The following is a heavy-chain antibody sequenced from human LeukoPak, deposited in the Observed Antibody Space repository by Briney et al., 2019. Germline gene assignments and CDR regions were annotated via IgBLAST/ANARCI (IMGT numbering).Heavy chain of an antibody. V-gene: IGHV3-30*04. J-gene: IGHJ5*02. CDR1: GFTFSSYA. Sequence: GGSLRLSCAASGFTFSSYAMHWVRQAPGKGLEWVAVISYDGSNKYYADSVKGRFTISRDNSKNTLYLQMNSLRAEDTAVYYCARDWITIFGVVSRARGNWFDPWGQGTLVTVSS. CDR3: ARDWITIFGVVSRARGNWFDP. D-gene: IGHD3-3*01. CDR2: ISYDGSNK.